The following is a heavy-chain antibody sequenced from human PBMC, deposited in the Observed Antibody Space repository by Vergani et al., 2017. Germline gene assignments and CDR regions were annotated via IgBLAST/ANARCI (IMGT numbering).Heavy chain of an antibody. CDR2: IYWNDLK. D-gene: IGHD2-21*02. CDR1: GFSLTTPGMG. V-gene: IGHV2-5*01. CDR3: ARSSDFVVVTADRDWFDP. J-gene: IGHJ5*02. Sequence: QITLKESGPTLVKPTQTLTLTCTFSGFSLTTPGMGVAWIRQPPGKPLEWLTLIYWNDLKRYNPSLKSRPTITKATSQNQVVLTMTSMDPVDTATYYCARSSDFVVVTADRDWFDPWGPGTLVTVSS.